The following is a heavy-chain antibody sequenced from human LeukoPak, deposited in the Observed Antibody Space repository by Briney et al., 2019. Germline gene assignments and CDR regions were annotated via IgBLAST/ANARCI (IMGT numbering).Heavy chain of an antibody. CDR1: GYTFTSYG. CDR3: ARDHYHKIHSVMVTAPDY. V-gene: IGHV1-69*05. Sequence: SVKVSCKASGYTFTSYGISWVRQAPGQGLEWMGGIIPMFNTTKYAQKFQDRVTMTRDTSTSTVYMELSSLRSEDTAVYYCARDHYHKIHSVMVTAPDYWGQGTLVIVSS. D-gene: IGHD2-21*02. J-gene: IGHJ4*02. CDR2: IIPMFNTT.